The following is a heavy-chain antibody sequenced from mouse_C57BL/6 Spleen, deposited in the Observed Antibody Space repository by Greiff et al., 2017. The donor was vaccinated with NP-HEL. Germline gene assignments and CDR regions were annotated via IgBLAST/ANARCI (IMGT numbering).Heavy chain of an antibody. CDR3: ASSYYAMDY. Sequence: QVQLQQSGAELVRPGSSVKLSCKASGYTFTSYWMHWVKQRPIQGLEWIGNIDPSDSETHYNQKFKDKATLTVDKSSSTAYMQLKSLTSEDSAVYYCASSYYAMDYWGQGTSVTVSS. CDR1: GYTFTSYW. J-gene: IGHJ4*01. V-gene: IGHV1-52*01. CDR2: IDPSDSET.